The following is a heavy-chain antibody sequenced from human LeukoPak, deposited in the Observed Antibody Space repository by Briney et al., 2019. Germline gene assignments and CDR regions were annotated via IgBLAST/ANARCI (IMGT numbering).Heavy chain of an antibody. V-gene: IGHV3-15*07. J-gene: IGHJ4*02. CDR3: STLTSRGLSDS. Sequence: RTGGSLRLSCAASGFTFTNAWMNWVRQAPGKGLEWVGRIKSKADGETIDYAAPMKGRFTFSRDDSKNMLYLQMNSLKSEDTAVYYCSTLTSRGLSDSWGQGTLVTVSP. CDR1: GFTFTNAW. CDR2: IKSKADGETI. D-gene: IGHD1-20*01.